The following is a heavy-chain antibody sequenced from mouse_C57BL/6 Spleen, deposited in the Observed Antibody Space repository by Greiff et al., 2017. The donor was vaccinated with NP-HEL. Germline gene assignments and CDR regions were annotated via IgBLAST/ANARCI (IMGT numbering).Heavy chain of an antibody. J-gene: IGHJ1*03. Sequence: DVKLVESGPGMVKPSQSLSLTCTVPGYSITSGYDWHWIRHFPGNKLEWMGYISYSGSTNYNPSLKSRISITHDTSKNHFFLKLNSVTTEDTATYYCAREGAYYSNYDWYFDVWGTGTTVTVSS. CDR3: AREGAYYSNYDWYFDV. D-gene: IGHD2-5*01. V-gene: IGHV3-1*01. CDR2: ISYSGST. CDR1: GYSITSGYD.